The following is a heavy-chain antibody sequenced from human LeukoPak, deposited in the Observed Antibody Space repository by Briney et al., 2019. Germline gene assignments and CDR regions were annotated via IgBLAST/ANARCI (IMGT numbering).Heavy chain of an antibody. D-gene: IGHD3-9*01. CDR3: GRGGGVDILTGFQY. CDR1: GGTFTNYA. Sequence: SVKVFCKASGGTFTNYAINWVRQAPGQGLEWMGRIIPILDVTNYAQKFQGRVTITADQSTSTAYMELSSLRSEDTAVYYCGRGGGVDILTGFQYWGQGTLVTVSS. V-gene: IGHV1-69*04. CDR2: IIPILDVT. J-gene: IGHJ4*02.